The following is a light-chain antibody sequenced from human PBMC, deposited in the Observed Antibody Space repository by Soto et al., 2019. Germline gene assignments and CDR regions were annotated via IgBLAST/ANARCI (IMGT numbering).Light chain of an antibody. CDR1: QSVSSSY. J-gene: IGKJ2*01. CDR2: GAS. Sequence: EIVLTQSPGTLSLSPGERVILSCRASQSVSSSYVAWYQQKPGQAPRLLINGASSRATGIPDRFSGSGSRTDFTLTISRLEPEDFAVYYCQQYGSSPYTFGQGTKQEIK. V-gene: IGKV3-20*01. CDR3: QQYGSSPYT.